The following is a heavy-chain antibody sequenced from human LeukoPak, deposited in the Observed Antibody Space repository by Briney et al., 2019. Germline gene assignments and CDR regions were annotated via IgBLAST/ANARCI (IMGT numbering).Heavy chain of an antibody. CDR2: IYDRGPA. D-gene: IGHD6-19*01. V-gene: IGHV4-30-2*01. Sequence: SQTLSLTCTVSGYAITSGGFSWNWIRQPPGKGLEWIGCIYDRGPAYYNPSLKSRFTISVDRPKNQFFLNVTSLTAADTAVYYCARDYYSSGPDYWGQGTLVTVSS. J-gene: IGHJ4*02. CDR3: ARDYYSSGPDY. CDR1: GYAITSGGFS.